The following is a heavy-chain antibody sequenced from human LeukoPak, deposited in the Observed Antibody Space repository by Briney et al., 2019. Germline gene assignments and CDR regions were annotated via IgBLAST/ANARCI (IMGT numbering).Heavy chain of an antibody. CDR2: IKFDGSDK. CDR3: VREKYCSGTSCYPLFDP. V-gene: IGHV3-7*01. CDR1: GFTFSSYS. D-gene: IGHD2-2*01. Sequence: PGGSLRLSCAASGFTFSSYSMNWVRQAPGKGLEWVANIKFDGSDKFYVDSVKGRFTISRDNAKNLLYLQMNSLRVEDTAVYYCVREKYCSGTSCYPLFDPWGQGTLVTVSS. J-gene: IGHJ5*02.